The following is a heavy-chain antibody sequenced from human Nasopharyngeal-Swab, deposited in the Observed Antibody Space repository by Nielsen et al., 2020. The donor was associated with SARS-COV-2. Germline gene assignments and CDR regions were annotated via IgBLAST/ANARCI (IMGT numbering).Heavy chain of an antibody. V-gene: IGHV1-18*01. CDR2: ISAYNGNT. CDR1: GYTFTSYG. J-gene: IGHJ4*02. D-gene: IGHD3-22*01. Sequence: ASVKVSCKASGYTFTSYGISWVRQAPGQGLEWMGWISAYNGNTNYAQKLQGRVTMTTDTSTSTAYMELRSLRSDDTAVYYCARGFISMYYYDSSGLYFDYWGQGTLVTVSS. CDR3: ARGFISMYYYDSSGLYFDY.